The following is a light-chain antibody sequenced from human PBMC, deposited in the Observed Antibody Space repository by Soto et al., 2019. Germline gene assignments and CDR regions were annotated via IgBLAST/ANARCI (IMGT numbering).Light chain of an antibody. CDR1: QSVGSN. J-gene: IGKJ1*01. CDR3: QQYNNWPPDRT. V-gene: IGKV3-15*01. CDR2: GAS. Sequence: EIVMTQSPATLSVSPGDRAALSCRASQSVGSNLAWYQQKPGQAPRLLIYGASTRATGIPARFSGSGSGTEFTLTISSLQSEDFAIYFCQQYNNWPPDRTFGQGTKVXXK.